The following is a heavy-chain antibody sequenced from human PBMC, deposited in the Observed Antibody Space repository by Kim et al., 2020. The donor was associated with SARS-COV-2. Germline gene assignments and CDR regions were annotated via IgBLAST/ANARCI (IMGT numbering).Heavy chain of an antibody. D-gene: IGHD3-22*01. V-gene: IGHV1-2*02. CDR1: GYSFTGDY. CDR3: ARRGRGYYYDY. J-gene: IGHJ4*02. CDR2: ISPNNGDT. Sequence: ASVKVSCKASGYSFTGDYMHWVRQAPGQGLEWVGWISPNNGDTGYAQKFQGRVTMTRDTSISTAYMELSSLRSDDTAVYYCARRGRGYYYDYWGQGALVTVSS.